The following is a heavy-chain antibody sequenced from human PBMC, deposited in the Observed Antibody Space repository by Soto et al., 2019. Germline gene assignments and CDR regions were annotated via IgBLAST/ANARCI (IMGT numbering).Heavy chain of an antibody. CDR2: IYYSGST. D-gene: IGHD3-16*01. CDR3: AREGKGDWFDP. Sequence: ASETLSLTCTVSGGSISSGDYYWSWIRQPPGKGLEWIGYIYYSGSTYYNPSLKSRVTISVDTSKNQFSLKLSSVTAADTAVYYCAREGKGDWFDPWGQGTLVTLL. J-gene: IGHJ5*02. V-gene: IGHV4-30-4*01. CDR1: GGSISSGDYY.